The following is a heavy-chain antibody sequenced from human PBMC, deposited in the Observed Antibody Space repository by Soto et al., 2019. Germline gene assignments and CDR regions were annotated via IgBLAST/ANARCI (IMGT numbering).Heavy chain of an antibody. CDR3: ARDAVYCRRTSCHVDYGMDV. Sequence: SETLSLTCAVYGGSFSGYYWSWIRQPPGKGLEWIGEINHSGSTNYNPSLKSRVTISVDTSKNQFSLKLSSVTAADTAVYYCARDAVYCRRTSCHVDYGMDVWGQGTTVTVSS. CDR2: INHSGST. J-gene: IGHJ6*02. D-gene: IGHD2-2*01. V-gene: IGHV4-34*01. CDR1: GGSFSGYY.